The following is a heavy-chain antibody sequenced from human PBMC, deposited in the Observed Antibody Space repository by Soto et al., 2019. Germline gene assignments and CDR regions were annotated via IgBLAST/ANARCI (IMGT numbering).Heavy chain of an antibody. D-gene: IGHD6-13*01. CDR1: GGSISSYY. Sequence: KQSQTLSLTCTVSGGSISSYYWSWIRQPPGKGLEWIGYIYYSGSTNYNPSLKSRVTISVDTSKNQFSLKLSSVTAADTAVYYCARHNRTGRSSWDFDYWGQGTLVTVSS. CDR2: IYYSGST. CDR3: ARHNRTGRSSWDFDY. V-gene: IGHV4-59*08. J-gene: IGHJ4*02.